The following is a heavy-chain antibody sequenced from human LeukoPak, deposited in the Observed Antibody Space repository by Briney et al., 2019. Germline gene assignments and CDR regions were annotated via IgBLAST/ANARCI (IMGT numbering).Heavy chain of an antibody. D-gene: IGHD3-22*01. CDR3: ATLSGYSPFDY. J-gene: IGHJ4*02. Sequence: GGSLRLSCAASGFTVSSNYMSWVRQAPGKGLKWVSVIYSGGSTYYADSVKGRFTISRHNSKNTLYLQMNSLRAEDTAVYYCATLSGYSPFDYWGQGTLVTVSS. CDR2: IYSGGST. V-gene: IGHV3-53*04. CDR1: GFTVSSNY.